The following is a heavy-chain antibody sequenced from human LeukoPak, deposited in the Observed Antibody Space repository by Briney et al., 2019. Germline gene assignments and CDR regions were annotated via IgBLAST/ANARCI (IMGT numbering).Heavy chain of an antibody. J-gene: IGHJ4*02. CDR3: ARDRGSGWYVY. CDR1: GGSIRTYY. V-gene: IGHV4-4*07. CDR2: VDTSGNT. Sequence: SETLSLTCTVSGGSIRTYYWSWIRQPAGKGLEWIGRVDTSGNTNYDPSLKGRITMSVDTSKNQFSLKLSSVTAADTAVYYCARDRGSGWYVYWGQGTLVTVSS. D-gene: IGHD6-19*01.